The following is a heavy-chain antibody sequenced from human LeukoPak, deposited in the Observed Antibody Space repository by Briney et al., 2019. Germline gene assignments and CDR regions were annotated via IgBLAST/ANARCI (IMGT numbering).Heavy chain of an antibody. J-gene: IGHJ4*02. CDR3: ARGASGTYYFGY. CDR1: GFTVSSNY. CDR2: IYSGGST. D-gene: IGHD1-26*01. Sequence: GGSLRLSCAASGFTVSSNYMTWVRQAPGKGLDWVSVIYSGGSTYYADFVKGRFTISRDNSKNTLFPQMNSLRPEDTAVYYCARGASGTYYFGYWGRGTLVTVSS. V-gene: IGHV3-66*02.